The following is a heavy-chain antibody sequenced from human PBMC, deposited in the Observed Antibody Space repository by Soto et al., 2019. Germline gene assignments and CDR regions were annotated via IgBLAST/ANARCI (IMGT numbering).Heavy chain of an antibody. V-gene: IGHV1-3*03. CDR2: IYPVNGNT. J-gene: IGHJ4*02. D-gene: IGHD6-13*01. Sequence: GASVKVSCKASGYTFTSYGIHWVRQAPGQSLEWMGWIYPVNGNTKYSREFQARVTITRDTSASTAYMELSSLRSEDTAVYYCARDPGAATGTTFDYGGQGTLVTVPQ. CDR1: GYTFTSYG. CDR3: ARDPGAATGTTFDY.